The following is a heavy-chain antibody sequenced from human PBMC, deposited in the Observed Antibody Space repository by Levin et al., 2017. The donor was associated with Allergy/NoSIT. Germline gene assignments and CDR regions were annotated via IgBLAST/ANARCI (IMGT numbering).Heavy chain of an antibody. CDR2: ISPDGSNK. D-gene: IGHD5/OR15-5a*01. J-gene: IGHJ4*02. Sequence: GGSLRLSCAASGFIFSNYAMHWVRQAPGKGLEWMALISPDGSNKYIDSVKGRFTISRDNTKNTLYLQMNSLRPEDTAVYYCARAGGPDIGSSSIHDLWGQGTLVTVSS. CDR1: GFIFSNYA. CDR3: ARAGGPDIGSSSIHDL. V-gene: IGHV3-30-3*01.